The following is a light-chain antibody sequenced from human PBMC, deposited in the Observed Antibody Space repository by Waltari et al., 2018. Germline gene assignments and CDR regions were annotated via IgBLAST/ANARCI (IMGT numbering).Light chain of an antibody. CDR2: SNN. V-gene: IGLV1-44*01. Sequence: QSVLTQPPSASGTPGQRVTISCSGSSSNIGSNTVNWYQQLPGTAPKLLIYSNNARPSGVPDRFSGSKAGTSASLAISGLQSEDEADYYCAAWDDSLNGVFGGGTKLTVL. CDR1: SSNIGSNT. CDR3: AAWDDSLNGV. J-gene: IGLJ3*02.